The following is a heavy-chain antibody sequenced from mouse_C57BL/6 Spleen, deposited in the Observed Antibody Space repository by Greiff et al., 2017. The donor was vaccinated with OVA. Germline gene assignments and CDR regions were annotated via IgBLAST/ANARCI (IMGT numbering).Heavy chain of an antibody. CDR3: ARDANGGFAY. CDR2: IDPSASET. J-gene: IGHJ3*01. V-gene: IGHV1-52*01. CDR1: GYTFTSYW. Sequence: VQLQQPGAELVRPGSSVKLSCKASGYTFTSYWMHWVKQRPIQGLEWIGNIDPSASETHYNQKFKDKATLTVNKSSITVYMQLSSLTSEYSAVYYYARDANGGFAYWGQGTLVTVSA.